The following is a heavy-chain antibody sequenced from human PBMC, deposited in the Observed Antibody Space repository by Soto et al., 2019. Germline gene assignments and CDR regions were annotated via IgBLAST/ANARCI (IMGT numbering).Heavy chain of an antibody. D-gene: IGHD6-13*01. J-gene: IGHJ4*02. Sequence: SVKVSCKASGATFSSYTISWVRQAPGQGLEWMGRIIPILGIANYAQKFQGRVTITADKSTSTAYMELSSLRSEDTAVYYCAIDRGYSSSSPLDYRGRGTLVTGS. CDR2: IIPILGIA. CDR3: AIDRGYSSSSPLDY. CDR1: GATFSSYT. V-gene: IGHV1-69*04.